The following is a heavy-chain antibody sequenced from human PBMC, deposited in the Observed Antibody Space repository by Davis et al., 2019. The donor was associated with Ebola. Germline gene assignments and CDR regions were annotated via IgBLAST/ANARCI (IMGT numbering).Heavy chain of an antibody. Sequence: ASVKVSCKASGYTFTSYAMSWVRQAPGQGLEWLGWINTHTGNPTYAQDFSGRFVLSLDTSVSTAYLQISSLKAEDTAVYYCARGTVTGHIDYWGQGTLVTVSS. J-gene: IGHJ4*02. V-gene: IGHV7-4-1*02. D-gene: IGHD4-17*01. CDR2: INTHTGNP. CDR1: GYTFTSYA. CDR3: ARGTVTGHIDY.